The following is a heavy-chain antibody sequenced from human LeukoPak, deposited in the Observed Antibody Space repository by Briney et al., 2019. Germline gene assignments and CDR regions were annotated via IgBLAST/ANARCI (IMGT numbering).Heavy chain of an antibody. CDR2: IFGSGGSP. CDR3: GKTTVGYSSGQKPAWPVDY. D-gene: IGHD5-18*01. Sequence: GGSLRLSCEASGFTFGSHAMYWVRQAPGKGLEWVAGIFGSGGSPHYADPVKGRCTISRDNSRNTVYLQINSLRVEDTAVYYCGKTTVGYSSGQKPAWPVDYWGQGTLVTVSS. J-gene: IGHJ4*02. CDR1: GFTFGSHA. V-gene: IGHV3-23*01.